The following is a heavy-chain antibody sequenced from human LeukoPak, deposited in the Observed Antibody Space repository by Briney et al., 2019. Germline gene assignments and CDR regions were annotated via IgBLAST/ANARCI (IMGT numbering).Heavy chain of an antibody. CDR1: GFTFSSYA. D-gene: IGHD3-22*01. V-gene: IGHV3-30-3*01. Sequence: GRSLRLSCAASGFTFSSYAMHWVRQAPGKGLEWVALISYDGSNKYYADSVKGRFTISRDNSKNTLYLQTNSLRAEDTAVHYCARDPDFYDSSGYWDYWGQGTLVTVSS. CDR3: ARDPDFYDSSGYWDY. J-gene: IGHJ4*02. CDR2: ISYDGSNK.